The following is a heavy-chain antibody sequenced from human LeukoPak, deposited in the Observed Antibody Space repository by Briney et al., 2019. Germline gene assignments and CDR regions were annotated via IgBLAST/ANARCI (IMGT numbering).Heavy chain of an antibody. V-gene: IGHV1-69*13. CDR2: IIPIFGTA. J-gene: IGHJ3*02. CDR1: GGTFSSYA. D-gene: IGHD3-10*01. CDR3: AAGIYGSGSPDAFDI. Sequence: SVKVSCKATGGTFSSYAISWVRQAPGQGLEWMGGIIPIFGTANYAQKFQGRVTITADESTSTAYMELSSLRSEDTAVYYCAAGIYGSGSPDAFDIWGQGTMVTVSS.